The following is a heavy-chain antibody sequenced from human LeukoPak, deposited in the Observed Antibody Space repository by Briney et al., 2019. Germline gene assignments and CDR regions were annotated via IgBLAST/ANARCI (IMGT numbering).Heavy chain of an antibody. CDR1: GFTFSTYW. Sequence: EGSLRLSCATSGFTFSTYWMTWVRQAPGKGLEWVANIKQDGSEKYYVDSVKGRFTISRDNAKNSLYLQMNSLRAEDTAVYYCAQGGGLAWGQGTLVTVSS. CDR3: AQGGGLA. CDR2: IKQDGSEK. D-gene: IGHD3-16*01. V-gene: IGHV3-7*01. J-gene: IGHJ4*02.